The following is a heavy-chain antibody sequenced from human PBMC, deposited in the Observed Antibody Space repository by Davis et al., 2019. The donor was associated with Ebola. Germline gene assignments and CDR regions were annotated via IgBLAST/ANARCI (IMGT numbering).Heavy chain of an antibody. CDR3: ARGLAYCGVDCYSDDAFDI. J-gene: IGHJ3*02. CDR2: INPSGGGP. Sequence: SVPVSCLASGYTLTSYYMHWVRQAPGQGLEWMGIINPSGGGPRYAQKLQGRVTMTTDTSTSTAYMELRSLRSDDTAVYYCARGLAYCGVDCYSDDAFDIWGQGTMVTVSS. D-gene: IGHD2-21*01. V-gene: IGHV1-46*01. CDR1: GYTLTSYY.